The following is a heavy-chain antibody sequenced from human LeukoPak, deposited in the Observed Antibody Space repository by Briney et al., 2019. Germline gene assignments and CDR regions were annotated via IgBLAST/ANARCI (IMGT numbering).Heavy chain of an antibody. CDR3: ARDPRGNSVYVFDY. Sequence: ASVKVSCKVSGYTLTELSMFWVRQAPGKGLQWMGGFDPEDGETIYAQKFQGRVTMTEDTSTDTAYMELSSLRSEDTAVYYCARDPRGNSVYVFDYWGQGTLVTVSS. J-gene: IGHJ4*02. V-gene: IGHV1-24*01. CDR2: FDPEDGET. CDR1: GYTLTELS. D-gene: IGHD5/OR15-5a*01.